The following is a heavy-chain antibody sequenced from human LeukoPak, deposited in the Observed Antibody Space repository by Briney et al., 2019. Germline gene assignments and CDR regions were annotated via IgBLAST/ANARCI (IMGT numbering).Heavy chain of an antibody. V-gene: IGHV4-59*08. CDR1: GGSISSYY. Sequence: PSETLSLTCTVSGGSISSYYWSWIRQPPGKGLEWIGYIYYSGSTNYNPSLKSRVTISVDTSKNQFSLKLSSVTAADTAVYYCARGAHSGYYYYYYYMDVWGKGTTVTISS. D-gene: IGHD3-22*01. CDR3: ARGAHSGYYYYYYYMDV. CDR2: IYYSGST. J-gene: IGHJ6*03.